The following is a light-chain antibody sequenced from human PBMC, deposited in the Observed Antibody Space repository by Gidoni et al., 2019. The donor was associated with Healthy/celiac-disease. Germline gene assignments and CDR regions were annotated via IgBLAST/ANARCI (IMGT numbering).Light chain of an antibody. CDR3: QQYGSSPLT. J-gene: IGKJ4*01. Sequence: ALTQSAAPLPFSPGERATLSCRASQSVSSSYLGWYHQKPGQATRRLIYGASSRATGIPERFSGSGSGTDFTLTISRLEREDLAVYYCQQYGSSPLTFXGXTKVEIK. CDR1: QSVSSSY. CDR2: GAS. V-gene: IGKV3-20*01.